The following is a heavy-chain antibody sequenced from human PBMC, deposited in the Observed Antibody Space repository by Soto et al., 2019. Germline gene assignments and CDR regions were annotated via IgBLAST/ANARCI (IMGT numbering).Heavy chain of an antibody. D-gene: IGHD1-1*01. V-gene: IGHV3-7*05. Sequence: EVQLVESGGILVQPGRSLRLSCETSGYTFSSYWMTWVRQAPGRGLEWVAKISPDGSDNYYVDSVKGRFTISRDNAKDSLYLQMNTLRAEDTALYFCARSQLTLDYWGQGTLVTVSS. CDR2: ISPDGSDN. CDR3: ARSQLTLDY. CDR1: GYTFSSYW. J-gene: IGHJ4*02.